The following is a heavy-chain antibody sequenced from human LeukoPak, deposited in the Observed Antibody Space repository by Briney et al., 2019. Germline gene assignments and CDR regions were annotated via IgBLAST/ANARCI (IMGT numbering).Heavy chain of an antibody. CDR1: GFTFSSYA. CDR2: ISAGGDIT. Sequence: GGSLRLSCTASGFTFSSYAMSWVRQAPGKGLEWISSISAGGDITHYADSMQGRFTISRDNSKNTLYLQMNSLRAEDTAVYYCAKESPQFDYWSQGTLVTVSS. V-gene: IGHV3-23*01. J-gene: IGHJ4*02. CDR3: AKESPQFDY.